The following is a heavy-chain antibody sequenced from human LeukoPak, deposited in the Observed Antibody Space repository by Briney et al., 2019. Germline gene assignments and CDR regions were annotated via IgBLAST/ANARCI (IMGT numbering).Heavy chain of an antibody. Sequence: GGSLRLSCAASGFTFSSYWMHWVRQAPGKGLVWVSRINSDGSSTTYADSVKGRFTISRDNAKNPLYLQMNSLRAEDTAVYYCARAKDSSSWGFDYWGQGTLVTVSS. CDR3: ARAKDSSSWGFDY. CDR2: INSDGSST. V-gene: IGHV3-74*01. CDR1: GFTFSSYW. D-gene: IGHD6-13*01. J-gene: IGHJ4*02.